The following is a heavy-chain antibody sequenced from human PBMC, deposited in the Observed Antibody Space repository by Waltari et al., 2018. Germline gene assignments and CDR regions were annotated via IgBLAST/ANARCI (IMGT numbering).Heavy chain of an antibody. CDR1: GDSIRGHY. CDR2: IFYSATT. Sequence: QVQLQESGPGLVAPSATLSLTCTVAGDSIRGHYWSWHRQPPGKGLEWIGYIFYSATTNYNPSLKSRVTISGDMSKNHFALSLRSVTAADTAVYYCVRGFGAYCGDDCSDPFDIWGRGTMVTVSS. D-gene: IGHD2-21*01. CDR3: VRGFGAYCGDDCSDPFDI. V-gene: IGHV4-59*11. J-gene: IGHJ3*02.